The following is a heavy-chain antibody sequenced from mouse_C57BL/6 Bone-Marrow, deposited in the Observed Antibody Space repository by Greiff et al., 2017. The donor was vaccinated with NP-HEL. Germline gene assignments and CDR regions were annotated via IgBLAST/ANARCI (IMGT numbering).Heavy chain of an antibody. J-gene: IGHJ2*01. CDR3: TTAYSNYCFDY. V-gene: IGHV14-4*01. CDR1: GFNIKDDY. Sequence: EVQLQQSGAELVRPGASVKLSCTASGFNIKDDYMHWVKQRPEQGLEWIGWIDPENGDTEYASKFQGKATITADTSSNTAYLQLSSLTSEDTAVYYCTTAYSNYCFDYWGQGTTLTASS. D-gene: IGHD2-5*01. CDR2: IDPENGDT.